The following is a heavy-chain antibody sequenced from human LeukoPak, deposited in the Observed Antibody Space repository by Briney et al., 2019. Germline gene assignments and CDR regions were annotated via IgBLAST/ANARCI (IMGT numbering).Heavy chain of an antibody. V-gene: IGHV1-69*13. Sequence: ASVKVSCKASGGTFSSYAISWVRQAPGQGLEWMGGIIPIFGTANYAQKLQGRVTITADESTSTAYMELSSLRSEDTAVYYCARLEAGVVPAAKTADYYGMDVWGQGTTVTVS. CDR3: ARLEAGVVPAAKTADYYGMDV. CDR1: GGTFSSYA. J-gene: IGHJ6*02. D-gene: IGHD2-2*01. CDR2: IIPIFGTA.